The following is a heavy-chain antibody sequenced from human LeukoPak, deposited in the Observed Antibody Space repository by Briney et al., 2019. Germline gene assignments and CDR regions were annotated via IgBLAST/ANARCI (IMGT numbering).Heavy chain of an antibody. CDR1: GFTFSSYG. V-gene: IGHV3-33*01. CDR3: ARDNKDISPFDY. CDR2: IWYDGSNK. Sequence: GGSLRLSCAASGFTFSSYGMHWVRQAPGKGLEWVAVIWYDGSNKYYADSVKGRFTISRDNSKHTLYLQMNSLRAEDTAVYYCARDNKDISPFDYWGQGTLVTVSS. J-gene: IGHJ4*02. D-gene: IGHD1/OR15-1a*01.